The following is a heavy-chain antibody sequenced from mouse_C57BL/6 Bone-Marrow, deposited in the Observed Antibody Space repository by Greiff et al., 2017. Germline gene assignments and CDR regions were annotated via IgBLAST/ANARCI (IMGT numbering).Heavy chain of an antibody. CDR1: GFTFTDYY. V-gene: IGHV7-3*01. CDR2: IRNKANGYTT. D-gene: IGHD1-1*01. J-gene: IGHJ2*01. Sequence: EVKLMESGGCLVQPGGSLSLSCAASGFTFTDYYMSWVRQPPGKALEWLGFIRNKANGYTTEYSASVKGRFTISRDNSQSILYLQMNALRAEDSATYYCARNIPIGSSSSYYFDHEGLATTLPLFS. CDR3: ARNIPIGSSSSYYFDH.